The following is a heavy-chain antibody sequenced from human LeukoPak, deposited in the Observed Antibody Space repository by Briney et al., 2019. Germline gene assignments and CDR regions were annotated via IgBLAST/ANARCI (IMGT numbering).Heavy chain of an antibody. CDR1: GFTFSNAW. J-gene: IGHJ4*02. CDR2: IRSKANSYAT. Sequence: PGGSLRLSCAASGFTFSNAWMSWVRQASGKGLEGVGRIRSKANSYATAYAASVKGRFTISRDDSKNTAYLQMNSLKTEDTAVYYCTASSSDDYWGQGTLVTVSS. D-gene: IGHD6-6*01. CDR3: TASSSDDY. V-gene: IGHV3-73*01.